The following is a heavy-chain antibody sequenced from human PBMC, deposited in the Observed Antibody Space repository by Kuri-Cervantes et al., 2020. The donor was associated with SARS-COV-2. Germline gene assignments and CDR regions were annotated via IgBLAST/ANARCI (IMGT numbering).Heavy chain of an antibody. CDR1: GFTFSSYS. D-gene: IGHD2-21*01. J-gene: IGHJ3*02. CDR2: ISSSSSTI. V-gene: IGHV3-48*04. Sequence: AGSLRLSCAASGFTFSSYSMNWVRQAPGKGLEWVSYISSSSSTIYYADSLKGRFTISRDNAKNSLYLQMNSLRAEDTAVYYCARADLSDFAFDIWGQGTMVTVSS. CDR3: ARADLSDFAFDI.